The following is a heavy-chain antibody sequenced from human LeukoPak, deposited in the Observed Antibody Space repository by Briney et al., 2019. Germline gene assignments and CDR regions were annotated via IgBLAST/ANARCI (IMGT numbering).Heavy chain of an antibody. Sequence: GGSLRISCAVSGFTFSSYAMSWVRQAPGKGLEWVSAISGSGGGTFYADSVRGRFTISRDNSKNTVYLQMNSLRAEDTAVYYCAKDYAGGWPKRGMDVWGKGATVTVSS. CDR1: GFTFSSYA. D-gene: IGHD3-16*01. CDR3: AKDYAGGWPKRGMDV. V-gene: IGHV3-23*01. CDR2: ISGSGGGT. J-gene: IGHJ6*03.